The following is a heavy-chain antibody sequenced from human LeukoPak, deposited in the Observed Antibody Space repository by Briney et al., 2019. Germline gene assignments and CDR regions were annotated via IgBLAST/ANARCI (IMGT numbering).Heavy chain of an antibody. V-gene: IGHV3-53*01. D-gene: IGHD3-22*01. Sequence: GGSLRLSCAASGFSVSSNFMSWVRQAPGKGLEWVSIIYSGGSTHYADSVKGRFTISRDNSKNTLYLQMSSLRAEDTAVYYCARGIAYNYDSSGYSYVYWGQGTLVTVSS. CDR3: ARGIAYNYDSSGYSYVY. CDR2: IYSGGST. CDR1: GFSVSSNF. J-gene: IGHJ4*02.